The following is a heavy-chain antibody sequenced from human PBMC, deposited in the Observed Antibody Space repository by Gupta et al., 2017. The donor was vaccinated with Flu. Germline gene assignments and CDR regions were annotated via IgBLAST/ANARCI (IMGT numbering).Heavy chain of an antibody. V-gene: IGHV4-39*01. CDR2: IYYSGST. CDR1: GGSISSSSYY. Sequence: QLHLQESGPGLVKPSETLSLTCTVSGGSISSSSYYWGWIRQPPGKGLEWIGSIYYSGSTYYNPSLKSRVTISVDTSKNQFSLKLSSVTAADTAVYYCARRSGYFDRENYYGMDVWGQGTTVTVSS. CDR3: ARRSGYFDRENYYGMDV. D-gene: IGHD3-9*01. J-gene: IGHJ6*02.